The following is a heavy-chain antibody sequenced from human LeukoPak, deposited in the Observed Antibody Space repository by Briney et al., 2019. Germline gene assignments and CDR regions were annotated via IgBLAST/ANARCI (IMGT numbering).Heavy chain of an antibody. CDR2: ICSSGSYI. V-gene: IGHV3-21*01. CDR1: LFALSTYT. CDR3: ARDRGQQLVGNDLDC. J-gene: IGHJ4*02. Sequence: GGSLRHSRVASLFALSTYTMYSVRPSPGKGLERVSSICSSGSYIYYEDTMKGRFSNAKDNAKNSLYLQMNRQRAEDTAVYDCARDRGQQLVGNDLDCWGQGTLVFVSS. D-gene: IGHD1-1*01.